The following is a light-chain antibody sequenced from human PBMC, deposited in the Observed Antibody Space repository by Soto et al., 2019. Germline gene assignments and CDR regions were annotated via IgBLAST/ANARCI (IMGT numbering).Light chain of an antibody. CDR3: AAWDDNLSGPL. Sequence: QSALTQPPSLSGTPGQRVTISCSGSNSNIGSYSVNWYQHFPGTAPNILIYSDDERPSGVPARFSGSKSGTSASLAISGLQYEDEAEYYCAAWDDNLSGPLFGGGTKLTVL. V-gene: IGLV1-44*01. CDR2: SDD. J-gene: IGLJ3*02. CDR1: NSNIGSYS.